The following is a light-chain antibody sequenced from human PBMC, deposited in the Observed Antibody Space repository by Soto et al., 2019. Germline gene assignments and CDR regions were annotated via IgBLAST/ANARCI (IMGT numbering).Light chain of an antibody. CDR3: QHYGSLSWA. Sequence: EIVLTQSPGTLSLSPGERATLSCRASQSVGSDFLAWYQQRPGQPPRILIFGASGRATGIPDRFSGSGSGTDFTLAISRLEPEDFVVYYCQHYGSLSWAFGQGTKVEIK. V-gene: IGKV3-20*01. CDR1: QSVGSDF. CDR2: GAS. J-gene: IGKJ1*01.